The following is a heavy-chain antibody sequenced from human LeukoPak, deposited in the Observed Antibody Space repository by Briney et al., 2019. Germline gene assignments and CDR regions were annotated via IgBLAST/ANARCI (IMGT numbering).Heavy chain of an antibody. CDR3: AKKSGDHFHFDF. J-gene: IGHJ4*02. V-gene: IGHV3-23*01. CDR2: IGTSGANT. CDR1: GFTFNNYG. Sequence: GWSLRLSCAASGFTFNNYGMGWVRQTPGKGLEGVATIGTSGANTYHADSVKGRFTISRDNSKSTLYLQMNSLRAEDTAVYHCAKKSGDHFHFDFWGQGTLVTVSS. D-gene: IGHD2-21*01.